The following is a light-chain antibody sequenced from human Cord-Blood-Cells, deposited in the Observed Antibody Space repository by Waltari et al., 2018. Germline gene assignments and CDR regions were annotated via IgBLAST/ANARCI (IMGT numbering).Light chain of an antibody. CDR2: DVS. CDR1: SRDVGGYNY. CDR3: CSYAGSYTFVYV. Sequence: QSALTQPRSVSGSPGQSVTISCTGTSRDVGGYNYVSWYQQPPGKAPKLMIYDVSKRPAGGPDRFSGSKSGNTASLTISGLQAEDEADYYCCSYAGSYTFVYVFGTGTKVTVL. J-gene: IGLJ1*01. V-gene: IGLV2-11*01.